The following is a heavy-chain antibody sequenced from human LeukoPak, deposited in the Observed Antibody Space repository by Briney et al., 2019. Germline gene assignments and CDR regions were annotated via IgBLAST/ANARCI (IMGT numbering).Heavy chain of an antibody. J-gene: IGHJ4*02. D-gene: IGHD1-26*01. Sequence: GGSLRLSCAASGFTFSSYAMHWVRQAPGKGLEWVAVISYDGSNKYYADSVKGRFTISRDNSKNTLYLQMNSLRAEDTAVYYCARDLGSYYTYFDYWGQGTLDTVSS. V-gene: IGHV3-30-3*01. CDR2: ISYDGSNK. CDR1: GFTFSSYA. CDR3: ARDLGSYYTYFDY.